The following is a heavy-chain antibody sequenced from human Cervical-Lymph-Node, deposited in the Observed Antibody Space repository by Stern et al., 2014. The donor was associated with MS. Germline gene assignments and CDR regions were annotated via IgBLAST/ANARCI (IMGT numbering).Heavy chain of an antibody. CDR2: IYSTGST. CDR3: ARDPPLTLKGAFDI. CDR1: GGSISSGSYY. Sequence: QVQLQESGPGLVKPSQTLSLTCTVSGGSISSGSYYWTWIRQPAGKGLEWIGHIYSTGSTKYNPSLKRRVTISGDTSKNQFSLKRRSVTAADTAVYYCARDPPLTLKGAFDIWGQGTMVTVSS. D-gene: IGHD2-21*02. J-gene: IGHJ3*02. V-gene: IGHV4-61*02.